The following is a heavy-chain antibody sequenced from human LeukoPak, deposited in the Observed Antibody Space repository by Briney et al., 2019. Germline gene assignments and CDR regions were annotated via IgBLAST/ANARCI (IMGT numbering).Heavy chain of an antibody. CDR2: ISSSSSYI. CDR3: ARGPYCSGGSCYRIPTY. D-gene: IGHD2-15*01. J-gene: IGHJ4*02. Sequence: KPGGSLRLSCAASGFTFSSYSMNWVRQAPGKGLEWVSSISSSSSYIYYAESVKGRFTISRDNAKNSLYLQMNSLRAEDTAVYYCARGPYCSGGSCYRIPTYWGQGTLVTVSS. CDR1: GFTFSSYS. V-gene: IGHV3-21*01.